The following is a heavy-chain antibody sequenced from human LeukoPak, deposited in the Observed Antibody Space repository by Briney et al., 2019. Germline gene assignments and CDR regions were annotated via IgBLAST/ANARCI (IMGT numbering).Heavy chain of an antibody. CDR2: IYYSGST. CDR1: GGSISSYY. CDR3: ASSTREDYGDYVIFDY. V-gene: IGHV4-59*01. J-gene: IGHJ4*02. Sequence: SETLSLTCTVSGGSISSYYWSWIRQPPGKGLEWIGYIYYSGSTNYNPSLKSRVTISVDTSKNQFSLKLSSVTAADTAVYYCASSTREDYGDYVIFDYWGQGTLVTVSS. D-gene: IGHD4-17*01.